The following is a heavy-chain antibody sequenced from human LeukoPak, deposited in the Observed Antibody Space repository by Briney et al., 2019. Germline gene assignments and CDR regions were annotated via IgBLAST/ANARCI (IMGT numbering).Heavy chain of an antibody. Sequence: ASVKVSCKASGYTFTKSYIHWVRQAPGQRLEWMGLINPGGDNTNYAQNFQGRVTVTSDTSARTVYMELSSLRSEDTAIYYCARIRDGYNDAYDIWGRGTVVTVPS. D-gene: IGHD5-24*01. CDR1: GYTFTKSY. CDR2: INPGGDNT. CDR3: ARIRDGYNDAYDI. J-gene: IGHJ3*02. V-gene: IGHV1-46*01.